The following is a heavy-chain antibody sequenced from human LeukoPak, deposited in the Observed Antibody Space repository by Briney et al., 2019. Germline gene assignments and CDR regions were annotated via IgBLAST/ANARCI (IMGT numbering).Heavy chain of an antibody. Sequence: GGSLRLSCAASGFTFSSYSMNWVRQAPGKGLEWVSSISSSSSYIYYADSVKGRFTISRDNAKNSLYLQMNTLRAEDTPVYYCARGSYGAGSSFDYWGQGTLVTVSS. J-gene: IGHJ4*02. CDR3: ARGSYGAGSSFDY. CDR2: ISSSSSYI. CDR1: GFTFSSYS. V-gene: IGHV3-21*01. D-gene: IGHD3-10*01.